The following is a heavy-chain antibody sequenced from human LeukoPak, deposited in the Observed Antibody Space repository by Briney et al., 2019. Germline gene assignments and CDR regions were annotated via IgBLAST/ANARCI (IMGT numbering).Heavy chain of an antibody. Sequence: GGSLRLSCAASGFTFSSYGMHWVRQAPGKGLEWVAVISYDGSNKYYADSVKGRFTISRDNSKNTLYLQMSNLRAEDTAVYYCAKENQYYDILTGLDYWGQGTLVTVSS. CDR1: GFTFSSYG. V-gene: IGHV3-30*18. CDR2: ISYDGSNK. D-gene: IGHD3-9*01. J-gene: IGHJ4*02. CDR3: AKENQYYDILTGLDY.